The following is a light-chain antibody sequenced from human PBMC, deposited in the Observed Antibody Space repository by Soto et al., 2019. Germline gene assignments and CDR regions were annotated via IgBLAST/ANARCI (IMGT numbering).Light chain of an antibody. J-gene: IGKJ4*01. Sequence: EIVMTQSPATLSVSPGERVTLSCRATQSISDRLAWYQQRPGQAPRLLIYAASARVAGVPARFSGTVSGTEFTLTISSPQSEDFAVYYCQQYYVWPRTFGGGTKVEI. V-gene: IGKV3-15*01. CDR2: AAS. CDR3: QQYYVWPRT. CDR1: QSISDR.